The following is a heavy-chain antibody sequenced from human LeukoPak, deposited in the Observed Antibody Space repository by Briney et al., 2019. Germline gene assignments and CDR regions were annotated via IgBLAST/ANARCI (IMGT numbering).Heavy chain of an antibody. CDR2: ISSSSSYI. D-gene: IGHD3-10*01. J-gene: IGHJ4*02. CDR1: GFTFSSYS. CDR3: ATLQLAMIDY. V-gene: IGHV3-21*01. Sequence: GGSLRLSCAASGFTFSSYSMDWVRQAPGKGLEWVSSISSSSSYIYYADSVKGRFTISRDNAKNSLYLQMNSLRAEGTAVYYCATLQLAMIDYWGQGTLVTVSS.